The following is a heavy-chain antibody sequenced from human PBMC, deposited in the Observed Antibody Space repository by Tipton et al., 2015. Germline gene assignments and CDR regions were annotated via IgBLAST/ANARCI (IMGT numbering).Heavy chain of an antibody. CDR2: IYYNGNT. D-gene: IGHD3/OR15-3a*01. V-gene: IGHV4-59*01. Sequence: TLSLTCTVSGDSLSTYYWSWIRQSPGKGLEWIGYIYYNGNTKYNPSLKGRVTILVDTSKNQFSLKVNSVTAADTAVYYCARGDWIIWGQGTLVTVSS. CDR3: ARGDWII. J-gene: IGHJ4*02. CDR1: GDSLSTYY.